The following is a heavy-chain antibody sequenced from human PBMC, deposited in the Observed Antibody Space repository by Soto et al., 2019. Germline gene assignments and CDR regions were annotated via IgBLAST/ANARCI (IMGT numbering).Heavy chain of an antibody. Sequence: PETLSLTCTVSAASINNVYWGWIWHTPGEELECIGDIYYSESSMYSPSVKSRVAISVDTSKNQFYLRLSSVTAADTGVDYCARDSGHVENWGQGTLVSV. CDR1: AASINNVY. CDR3: ARDSGHVEN. V-gene: IGHV4-59*01. J-gene: IGHJ4*02. D-gene: IGHD3-16*01. CDR2: IYYSESS.